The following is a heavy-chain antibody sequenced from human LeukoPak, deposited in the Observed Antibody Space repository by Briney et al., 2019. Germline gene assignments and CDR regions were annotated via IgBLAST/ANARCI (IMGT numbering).Heavy chain of an antibody. V-gene: IGHV3-43D*03. D-gene: IGHD6-19*01. Sequence: GGSLRLSCAASGFTFDDYAMRWVRQPPGKGLEWVSLISWDGGSTYYADSVKGRFTISRDYSKNSLYLQMNSLRAEDTALYYCAKEAVAGTGTNYYYYYYMDVWGKGTTVTVSS. J-gene: IGHJ6*03. CDR3: AKEAVAGTGTNYYYYYYMDV. CDR1: GFTFDDYA. CDR2: ISWDGGST.